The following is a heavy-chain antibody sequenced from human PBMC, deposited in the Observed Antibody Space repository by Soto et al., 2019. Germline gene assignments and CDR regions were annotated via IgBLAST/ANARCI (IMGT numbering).Heavy chain of an antibody. CDR1: AGSISSSSYY. D-gene: IGHD6-19*01. Sequence: SQTLSLTCTASAGSISSSSYYWGWIRQPPGKGLEWIGSIYYSGSTYYNPSLKSRVTISVDTSKNQFSLKLSSVTAADTAVDYCARQRVAGHYFDYWGQGTLGTVAS. CDR2: IYYSGST. CDR3: ARQRVAGHYFDY. V-gene: IGHV4-39*01. J-gene: IGHJ4*02.